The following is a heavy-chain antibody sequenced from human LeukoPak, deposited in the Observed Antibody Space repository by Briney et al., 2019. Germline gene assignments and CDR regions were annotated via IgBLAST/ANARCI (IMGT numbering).Heavy chain of an antibody. D-gene: IGHD1-14*01. CDR1: GFTFINYG. V-gene: IGHV3-33*07. Sequence: PGGSLRLSCAASGFTFINYGMSWVRQAPGKGPDWVAAGRYDGNSKYYADSVRGRFTISRDNSKNMVFLHMNSLRVEDTAIYYCARDPDRSGFDFWGQGTLLTVSS. CDR2: GRYDGNSK. J-gene: IGHJ4*02. CDR3: ARDPDRSGFDF.